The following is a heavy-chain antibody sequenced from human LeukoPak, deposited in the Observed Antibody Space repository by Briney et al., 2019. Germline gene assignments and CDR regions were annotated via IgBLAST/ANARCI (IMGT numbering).Heavy chain of an antibody. CDR2: IYYSGST. V-gene: IGHV4-39*07. Sequence: SETLSLTCTVSGGSISSSSYYWGWIRQPPGKGLEWIGSIYYSGSTYYNPSLKSRVTISVDTSKNQFSLKLSSVTAADTAVYYCARAYSASYVYDMDVWGKGTTVTVSS. CDR1: GGSISSSSYY. D-gene: IGHD1-26*01. J-gene: IGHJ6*03. CDR3: ARAYSASYVYDMDV.